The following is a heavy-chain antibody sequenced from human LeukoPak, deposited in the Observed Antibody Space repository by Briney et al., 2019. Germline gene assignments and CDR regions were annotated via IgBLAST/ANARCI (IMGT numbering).Heavy chain of an antibody. J-gene: IGHJ4*02. D-gene: IGHD2-21*02. CDR2: ITSSTSYI. V-gene: IGHV3-21*01. CDR3: ARARTVVTSKDY. Sequence: GGSLRLSCAASGFTFSNYHMNWVRQAPGKGLEWVSSITSSTSYIYYADSVKGRFTISRDNSKNTLYLQMNSLRAEDTAVYYCARARTVVTSKDYWGQGTLVTVSS. CDR1: GFTFSNYH.